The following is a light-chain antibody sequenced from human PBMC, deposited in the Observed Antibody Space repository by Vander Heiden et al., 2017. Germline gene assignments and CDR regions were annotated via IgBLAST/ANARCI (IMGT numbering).Light chain of an antibody. CDR2: GAS. CDR1: QRFSIK. CDR3: QQYNNWPPLT. V-gene: IGKV3D-15*01. Sequence: EIVITHSPAPLPVSPGERATLPSRPSQRFSIKLAWYQQQPGQAPRLLIYGASTRATGIPARFSGSGSGTEFTLTISSLQSEDFAVYYCQQYNNWPPLTFGGGTKVEIK. J-gene: IGKJ4*02.